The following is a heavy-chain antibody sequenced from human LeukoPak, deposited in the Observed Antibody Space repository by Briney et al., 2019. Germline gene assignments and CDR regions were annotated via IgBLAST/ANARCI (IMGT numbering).Heavy chain of an antibody. CDR2: SYPGDSDT. Sequence: GESLKISCKGSGYSFTSYWIGWVRQMPGKGLEWMGISYPGDSDTRYSPSFQGQVTISADKSISTAYLQWSSLKASDTAMYYCARHGKGTLLRYFDWLPSDYWGQGTLVTVSS. V-gene: IGHV5-51*01. CDR3: ARHGKGTLLRYFDWLPSDY. D-gene: IGHD3-9*01. J-gene: IGHJ4*02. CDR1: GYSFTSYW.